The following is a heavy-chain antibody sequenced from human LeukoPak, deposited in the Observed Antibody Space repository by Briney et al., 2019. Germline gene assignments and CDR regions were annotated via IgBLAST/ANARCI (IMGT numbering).Heavy chain of an antibody. J-gene: IGHJ4*02. V-gene: IGHV1-69*13. Sequence: ASVKVSCKPSGYTFTGYYIQWVRQAPGQGLEWMGGIIPIFGTANYAQKFQGRVTITADESTSTAYMELSSLRSEDTAVYYCAREGRWLQFDMVGLGFDYWGQGTLVTVSS. CDR3: AREGRWLQFDMVGLGFDY. CDR1: GYTFTGYY. CDR2: IIPIFGTA. D-gene: IGHD5-24*01.